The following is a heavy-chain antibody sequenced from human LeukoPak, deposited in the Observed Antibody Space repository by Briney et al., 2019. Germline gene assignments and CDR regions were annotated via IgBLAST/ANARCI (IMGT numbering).Heavy chain of an antibody. CDR3: MSHRLAAAGMVY. CDR2: IKPDGSEK. D-gene: IGHD6-13*01. Sequence: GGSLRLSCGASGYTFSSYWMIWVRQAPGKGLEWVANIKPDGSEKFYVDSVKGRFTISRDNAKNSLYLQMNRLRDDDTAVYYCMSHRLAAAGMVYWGQGTLVTVSS. CDR1: GYTFSSYW. J-gene: IGHJ4*02. V-gene: IGHV3-7*01.